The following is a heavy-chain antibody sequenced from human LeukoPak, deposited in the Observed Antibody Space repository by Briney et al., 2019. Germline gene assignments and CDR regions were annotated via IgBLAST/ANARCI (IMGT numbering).Heavy chain of an antibody. CDR1: GYTFTSYY. V-gene: IGHV1-46*01. CDR3: ARDRREIAAVSLYYYYYYMDV. CDR2: INPSGGST. J-gene: IGHJ6*03. Sequence: ASVKVSCKASGYTFTSYYMHWVRQAPGQGLEWMGIINPSGGSTSYAQKFQGRVTMTRDTSTSTVYMELSSLRSEDTAVYYCARDRREIAAVSLYYYYYYMDVWGKGTTVTVSS. D-gene: IGHD6-13*01.